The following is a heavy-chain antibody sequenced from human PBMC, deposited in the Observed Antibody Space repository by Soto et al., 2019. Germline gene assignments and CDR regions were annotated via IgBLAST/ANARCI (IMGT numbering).Heavy chain of an antibody. Sequence: SETLSLTCTVSGGSISSGDYYWSWIRQPPGKGLEWIGYIYYSGSTYYNPSLKSRVTISVDTSKNQFSLKLSSVTAADTAVYYCARVGYYDSSGYPLYYFDYWGQGTLVTVSS. J-gene: IGHJ4*02. D-gene: IGHD3-22*01. CDR3: ARVGYYDSSGYPLYYFDY. CDR2: IYYSGST. V-gene: IGHV4-30-4*01. CDR1: GGSISSGDYY.